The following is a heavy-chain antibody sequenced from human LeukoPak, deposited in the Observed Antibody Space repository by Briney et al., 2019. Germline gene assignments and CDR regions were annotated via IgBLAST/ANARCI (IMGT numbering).Heavy chain of an antibody. J-gene: IGHJ2*01. D-gene: IGHD2-2*01. Sequence: GGSLRLSRAASGFTFSSYAMHWVRQAPGKGLEWVAVISYDGSNKYYADSVKGRFTISRDNSKNTLYLQMNSLRAEDTAVYYCARALGYCSSTSCSLHWYFDLWGRGTLVTVSS. V-gene: IGHV3-30-3*01. CDR2: ISYDGSNK. CDR1: GFTFSSYA. CDR3: ARALGYCSSTSCSLHWYFDL.